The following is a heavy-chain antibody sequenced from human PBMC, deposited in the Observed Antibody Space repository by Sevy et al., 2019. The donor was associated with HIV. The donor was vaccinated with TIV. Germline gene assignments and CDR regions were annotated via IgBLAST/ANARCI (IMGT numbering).Heavy chain of an antibody. J-gene: IGHJ4*02. V-gene: IGHV3-9*01. Sequence: YLRLSCAASGFTFDDYTMNWVRQAPGKGLERVSGISWSSGNIAYADSVEGRFTISRDNAKNSLYLQMNSLRVEDTALYYCVKDRSGSYSFDYWGQGTLVSVSS. CDR2: ISWSSGNI. D-gene: IGHD1-26*01. CDR3: VKDRSGSYSFDY. CDR1: GFTFDDYT.